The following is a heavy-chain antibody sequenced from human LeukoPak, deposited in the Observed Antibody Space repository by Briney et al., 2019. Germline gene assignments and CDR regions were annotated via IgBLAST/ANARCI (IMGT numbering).Heavy chain of an antibody. CDR1: GFTFSNYA. Sequence: TGGSLRLSCVASGFTFSNYAMSWVRQAPGKGLEWVSGISGSGATRYYADSVKGRFTISRDNPKNTLYLQMNSLRAEDTAVYYCATADKKTISEYNWFDPWGQGTLVTVSS. D-gene: IGHD5-24*01. V-gene: IGHV3-23*01. CDR3: ATADKKTISEYNWFDP. CDR2: ISGSGATR. J-gene: IGHJ5*02.